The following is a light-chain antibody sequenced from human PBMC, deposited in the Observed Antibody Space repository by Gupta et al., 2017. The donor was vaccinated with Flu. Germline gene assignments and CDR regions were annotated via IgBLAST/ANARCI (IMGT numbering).Light chain of an antibody. CDR1: ESRVYSDGDSY. Sequence: DAVMTQSPLSLPVTLGQPASISCRSSESRVYSDGDSYVSWFHQRPGQSPRRLIYKASNRDSGVPDRISGSGSGTXFTLKIXMGDAEDAGVYCCKHSKRWPWTFGXGTKVEI. J-gene: IGKJ1*01. CDR2: KAS. CDR3: KHSKRWPWT. V-gene: IGKV2-30*01.